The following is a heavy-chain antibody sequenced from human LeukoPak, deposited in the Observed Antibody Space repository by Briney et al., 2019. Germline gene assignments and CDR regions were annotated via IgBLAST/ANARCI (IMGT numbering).Heavy chain of an antibody. CDR3: ARAKHMTFWSGYYTEYYYYYYGMDV. CDR1: GGSISSSNW. V-gene: IGHV4-4*02. J-gene: IGHJ6*02. Sequence: PSETLSLTCAVSGGSISSSNWWSWVRQPPGKGLEWIGEIYHSGSTNYNPSLKSRVTISVDKSKNQFSLKLSSVTAADTAVYYCARAKHMTFWSGYYTEYYYYYYGMDVWGQGTTVTVSS. D-gene: IGHD3-3*01. CDR2: IYHSGST.